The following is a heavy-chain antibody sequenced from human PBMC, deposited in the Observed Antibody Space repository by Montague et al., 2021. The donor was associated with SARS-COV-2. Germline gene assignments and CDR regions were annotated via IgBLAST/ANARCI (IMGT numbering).Heavy chain of an antibody. J-gene: IGHJ5*02. V-gene: IGHV4-59*11. CDR1: GGSMSDHY. CDR2: IYYSGGI. Sequence: TLSLTCTVSGGSMSDHYWAWIRQPPWKGLEWLAYIYYSGGINSXASXKSRVTMSVDTSKNQFSLKLTSVTAADTAVYYCARAVSVRRAVNWFDPWGQGTLVTVSS. CDR3: ARAVSVRRAVNWFDP. D-gene: IGHD3-10*01.